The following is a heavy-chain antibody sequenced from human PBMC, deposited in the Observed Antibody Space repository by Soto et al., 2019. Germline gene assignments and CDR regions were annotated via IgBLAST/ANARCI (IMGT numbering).Heavy chain of an antibody. Sequence: QVQLQQWGAGLLKPSETLSLTCAVYGGSFSGYYWSWIRQPPGKGLEWIGEINHSGSTNYNPSLNRLVTISVDTSKNEFALKLSAVTAADTAVYYCARGGVVPAAIFDYWGQGTLVTVSS. J-gene: IGHJ4*02. CDR3: ARGGVVPAAIFDY. CDR2: INHSGST. V-gene: IGHV4-34*01. CDR1: GGSFSGYY. D-gene: IGHD2-2*01.